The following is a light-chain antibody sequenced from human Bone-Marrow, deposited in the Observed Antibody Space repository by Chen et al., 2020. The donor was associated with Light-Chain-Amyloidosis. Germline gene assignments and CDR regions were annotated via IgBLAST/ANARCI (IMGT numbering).Light chain of an antibody. V-gene: IGLV2-14*03. J-gene: IGLJ2*01. CDR3: SSYTRSNTVV. CDR2: DVS. CDR1: SSDVGGYKY. Sequence: QSARTQPASVSGSPGQAITISCTGTSSDVGGYKYVSWSQQNPGKAPKVMIYDVSNRPSGVSNRFSGSKSGNTASLTISGLQAEDEAEYFCSSYTRSNTVVFGGGTKLTVL.